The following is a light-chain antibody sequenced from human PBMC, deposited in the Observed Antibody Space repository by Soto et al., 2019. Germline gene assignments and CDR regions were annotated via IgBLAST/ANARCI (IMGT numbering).Light chain of an antibody. Sequence: DIQMTQSPSTLSASVGDRVTITCRASQSISSWLAWYQQKPGKAPKLLIYDASSLESGVPSSFSGSGSGTEFTLTISSLQPDDFATYYCQQYNSYWTFGQWTKV. J-gene: IGKJ1*01. CDR3: QQYNSYWT. V-gene: IGKV1-5*01. CDR1: QSISSW. CDR2: DAS.